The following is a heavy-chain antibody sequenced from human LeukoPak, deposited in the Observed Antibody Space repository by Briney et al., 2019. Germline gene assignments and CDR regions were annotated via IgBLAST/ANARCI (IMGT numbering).Heavy chain of an antibody. D-gene: IGHD6-19*01. CDR3: ARQRSRGSPVDY. CDR1: GGTFSSYA. J-gene: IGHJ4*02. V-gene: IGHV1-69*13. CDR2: IIPIFGTA. Sequence: ASVKVSCKASGGTFSSYAISWVRQAPGQGLEWMGGIIPIFGTANYAQKFQGRVTITADESTSTAYMELSSLRSGDTAVYYCARQRSRGSPVDYWGQGTLVTVSS.